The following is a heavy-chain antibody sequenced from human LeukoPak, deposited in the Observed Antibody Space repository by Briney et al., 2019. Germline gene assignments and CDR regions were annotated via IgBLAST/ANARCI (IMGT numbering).Heavy chain of an antibody. Sequence: SQTLSLTCTVSGGSISSGGYYWRWIRQHPGKGLEWIGYIYYSGSTYYNPSLKSRVTISVDTSKNQFSLKLSSVTAADTAVYYCARDYRYYDSSGYLDYWGQGTLVTVSS. CDR2: IYYSGST. D-gene: IGHD3-22*01. CDR1: GGSISSGGYY. CDR3: ARDYRYYDSSGYLDY. V-gene: IGHV4-31*03. J-gene: IGHJ4*02.